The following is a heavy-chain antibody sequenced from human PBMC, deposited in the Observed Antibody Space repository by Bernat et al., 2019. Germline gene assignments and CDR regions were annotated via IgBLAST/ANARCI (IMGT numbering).Heavy chain of an antibody. CDR2: FDPEDGET. D-gene: IGHD6-6*01. J-gene: IGHJ3*02. V-gene: IGHV1-24*01. CDR3: ATPSGYSSSWTDAFDI. CDR1: GYTLTELS. Sequence: QVQLVQSGAEVKKPGASVKVSCKVSGYTLTELSMHWVRQAPGKGLEWMGGFDPEDGETIYAQKFQGRVTMTEDTSTDTAYRELSSLRSEDTAVYYCATPSGYSSSWTDAFDIWGQGTMVTVSS.